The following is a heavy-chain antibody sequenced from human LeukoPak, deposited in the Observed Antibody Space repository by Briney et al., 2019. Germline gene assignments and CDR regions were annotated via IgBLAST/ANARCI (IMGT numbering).Heavy chain of an antibody. J-gene: IGHJ6*02. V-gene: IGHV3-13*01. CDR3: ARESYDYVWGSYRSNGMDV. CDR2: IGTADDT. CDR1: GFTFSSYD. D-gene: IGHD3-16*02. Sequence: QPGGSLRLSCAASGFTFSSYDMHWVRQATGKGLEWVSAIGTADDTYYPGSVKGRFTIPRENAKNSLYLQMNSLRAGDTAVYYCARESYDYVWGSYRSNGMDVWGQGTTVTVSS.